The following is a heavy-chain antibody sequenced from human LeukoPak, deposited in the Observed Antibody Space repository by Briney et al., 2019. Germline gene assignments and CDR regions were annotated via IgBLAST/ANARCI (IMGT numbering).Heavy chain of an antibody. V-gene: IGHV5-51*01. Sequence: GESLKISCKGSGYSFTSYWIGWVRQMPGKGLEWMGIIYPGDSDTRYSPSFQGQVTISADKSISTAYLQWSSLEASDTAMYYCARHLTAAAGNYGMDVWGQGTTVTVSS. CDR1: GYSFTSYW. CDR3: ARHLTAAAGNYGMDV. J-gene: IGHJ6*02. D-gene: IGHD6-13*01. CDR2: IYPGDSDT.